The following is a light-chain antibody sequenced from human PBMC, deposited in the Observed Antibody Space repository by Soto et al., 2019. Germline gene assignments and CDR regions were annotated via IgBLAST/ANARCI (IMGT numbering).Light chain of an antibody. V-gene: IGKV4-1*01. CDR1: QSVLYNSNNKNH. CDR3: QQRNDWPLT. CDR2: GAS. Sequence: DFVMTQAPDSLAVSLGERATINCKSSQSVLYNSNNKNHLGWFQQKPGHPPKLLIYGASFRPSGVPDRFSGSGSGTDFTLTISSLEPEDFAVYYCQQRNDWPLTFGGGTKVEIK. J-gene: IGKJ4*01.